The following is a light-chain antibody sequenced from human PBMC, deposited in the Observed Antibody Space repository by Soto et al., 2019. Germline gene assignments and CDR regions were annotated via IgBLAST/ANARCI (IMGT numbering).Light chain of an antibody. J-gene: IGKJ1*01. CDR1: QSVSSSY. Sequence: EIVLTQSPGTLSLSPGERATLSCRASQSVSSSYLAWYQQKPGQAPRLLIYGASSRATGIPDRFSGSGSGTDFTLTISRREPEDFAVYYCPQSGSSRTFGQGTKVEIK. V-gene: IGKV3-20*01. CDR3: PQSGSSRT. CDR2: GAS.